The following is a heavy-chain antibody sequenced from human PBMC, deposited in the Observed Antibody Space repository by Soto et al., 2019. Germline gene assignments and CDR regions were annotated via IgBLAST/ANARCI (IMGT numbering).Heavy chain of an antibody. V-gene: IGHV4-59*01. D-gene: IGHD3-16*02. CDR2: IYYSGST. J-gene: IGHJ5*02. CDR3: ARDSSLRGYYDYIWGSYPGHDFNWFDP. Sequence: PSETLSLTCTVSGGSISSYYWSWIRQPPGKGLEWIGYIYYSGSTNYNPSLKSRVTISVDTSKNQFSLKLSSVTAADTAVYYCARDSSLRGYYDYIWGSYPGHDFNWFDPWGQGTLVTVSS. CDR1: GGSISSYY.